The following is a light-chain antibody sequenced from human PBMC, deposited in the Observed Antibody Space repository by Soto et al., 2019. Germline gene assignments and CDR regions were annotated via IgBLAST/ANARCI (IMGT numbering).Light chain of an antibody. Sequence: QSARTQPAFVPGSHGRSITISCTGTRSYVGGYNYVSWYQQHLGKATKLMIYDVSNRPSGVSNRFSGSKSGNTASLTISGLQAEDEADYYCSSYTSSSSVVFGGVTKLTVL. J-gene: IGLJ2*01. CDR1: RSYVGGYNY. CDR2: DVS. V-gene: IGLV2-14*01. CDR3: SSYTSSSSVV.